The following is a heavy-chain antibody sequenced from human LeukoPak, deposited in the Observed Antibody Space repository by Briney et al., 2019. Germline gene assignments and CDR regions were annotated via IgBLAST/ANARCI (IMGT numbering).Heavy chain of an antibody. CDR1: GDSASTNSAA. V-gene: IGHV6-1*01. J-gene: IGHJ6*04. CDR2: TYYKSKWYN. D-gene: IGHD2-21*01. Sequence: SQTLSLTCAISGDSASTNSAAWDWIRQSPSRGLEWLGRTYYKSKWYNDYAVSVNSRITIPPATSKNQFSLQLNSVTPEDTAVYYCARLLPSIGYGMDVWGKGTTVTVSS. CDR3: ARLLPSIGYGMDV.